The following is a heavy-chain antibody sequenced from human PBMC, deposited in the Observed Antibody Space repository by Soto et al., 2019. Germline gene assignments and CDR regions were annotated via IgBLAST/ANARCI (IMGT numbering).Heavy chain of an antibody. CDR2: IHYSGST. CDR3: ARHLTGLDT. Sequence: SETLSLTCTVSGGSISSLYWSWIRQPPGKGLEYIGYIHYSGSTNYSPSLKSRVTISLDTSKNHFSLKLTSVTPADTAVYYCARHLTGLDTWGQGTLVTVSS. J-gene: IGHJ5*02. V-gene: IGHV4-59*08. CDR1: GGSISSLY.